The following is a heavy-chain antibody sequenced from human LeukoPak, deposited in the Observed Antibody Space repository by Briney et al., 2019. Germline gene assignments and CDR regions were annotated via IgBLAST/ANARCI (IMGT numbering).Heavy chain of an antibody. CDR3: ARCDYGDFDAFDI. V-gene: IGHV3-21*01. CDR2: ISSSSSYI. D-gene: IGHD4-17*01. J-gene: IGHJ3*02. Sequence: GGSLRLSCAASGFTFSSYSMNWVRQAPGKGLEWVSSISSSSSYIYYADSVKGRFTISRDNAKNSLYLQMNSLRAEDTAVYYCARCDYGDFDAFDIWGQGTMVTVSS. CDR1: GFTFSSYS.